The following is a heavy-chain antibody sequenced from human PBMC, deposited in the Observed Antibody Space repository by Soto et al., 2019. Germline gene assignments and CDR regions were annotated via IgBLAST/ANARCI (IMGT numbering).Heavy chain of an antibody. CDR2: IYWDDDK. Sequence: QITLKESGPTLVKPTQTLTLTCTFSGFSLSTSGVGVGWIRQPPGKALEWLALIYWDDDKRYSPSLKSRLTIPKDTPNHHVVLTMPNIDPVDTATYYSAHSKLGCELYYWRQGTLVTFSS. CDR1: GFSLSTSGVG. D-gene: IGHD1-7*01. V-gene: IGHV2-5*02. J-gene: IGHJ4*02. CDR3: AHSKLGCELYY.